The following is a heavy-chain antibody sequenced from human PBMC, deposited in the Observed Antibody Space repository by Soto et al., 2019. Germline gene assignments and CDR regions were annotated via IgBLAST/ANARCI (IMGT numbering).Heavy chain of an antibody. D-gene: IGHD6-13*01. CDR3: ARLLGRPAAWYFDL. V-gene: IGHV3-33*01. J-gene: IGHJ2*01. CDR2: IWYDGSNK. CDR1: VFTFSSYG. Sequence: VGSLRLSCAASVFTFSSYGMHCVRHSPGKWLEWVAVIWYDGSNKYYADSVKGRFTISRDNSKNTLYLQMNSLRAEDTAVCYCARLLGRPAAWYFDLWGRGTLVTLSS.